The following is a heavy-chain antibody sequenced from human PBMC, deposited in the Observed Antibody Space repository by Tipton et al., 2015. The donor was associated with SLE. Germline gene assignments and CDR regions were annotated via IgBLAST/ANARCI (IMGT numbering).Heavy chain of an antibody. J-gene: IGHJ4*02. Sequence: TLSLTCAVYGGSFSGYYWSWIRQPPGKGLEWIGEINHSGSTNYNPSLKSRVTISVDTSKNQFSLKLSSVTAADTALYFCARGECSSSACYTHFYDYWSQGALVTVSS. CDR2: INHSGST. V-gene: IGHV4-34*01. CDR3: ARGECSSSACYTHFYDY. CDR1: GGSFSGYY. D-gene: IGHD2-2*02.